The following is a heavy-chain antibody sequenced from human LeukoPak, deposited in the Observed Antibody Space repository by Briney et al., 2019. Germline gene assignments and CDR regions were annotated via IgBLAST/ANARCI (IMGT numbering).Heavy chain of an antibody. CDR3: ARDTIVVVPAANYYYYGMDV. CDR1: GGSISSYY. D-gene: IGHD2-2*01. CDR2: IYTSGST. Sequence: SGTLSLTCTVSGGSISSYYWSWIRQPAGKGLEWIGRIYTSGSTNYNPPLKSRVTMSVDTSKNQFSLKLSSVTAADTAVYYCARDTIVVVPAANYYYYGMDVWGQGTTVTVSS. J-gene: IGHJ6*02. V-gene: IGHV4-4*07.